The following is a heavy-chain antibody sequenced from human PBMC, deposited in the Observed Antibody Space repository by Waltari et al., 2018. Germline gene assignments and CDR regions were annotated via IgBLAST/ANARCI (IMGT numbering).Heavy chain of an antibody. CDR3: ARPRVIAVAGLDAFDI. Sequence: QVQLQESGPGLVKPSETLSLTCTVSGGSISSYYWSWIRQPPGKGLEWIGYIYYSGSTNDTPSLKSRVTISVDTSKNQFSLKLSSVTAADTAVYYCARPRVIAVAGLDAFDIWGQGTMVTVSS. CDR1: GGSISSYY. J-gene: IGHJ3*02. D-gene: IGHD6-19*01. CDR2: IYYSGST. V-gene: IGHV4-59*08.